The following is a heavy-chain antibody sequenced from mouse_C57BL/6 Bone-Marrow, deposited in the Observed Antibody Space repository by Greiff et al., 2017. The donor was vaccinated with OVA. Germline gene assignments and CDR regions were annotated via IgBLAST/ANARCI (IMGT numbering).Heavy chain of an antibody. V-gene: IGHV14-4*01. CDR3: TVYYGWFAY. CDR1: GFNIKDDY. J-gene: IGHJ3*01. CDR2: IDPENGDT. Sequence: VQLQQSGAELVRPGASVKSSCTASGFNIKDDYMHWVKQRPEQGLEWIGWIDPENGDTEYASKFQGKATITADTSSNTAYLQLSSLASEDTAVYYCTVYYGWFAYWGQGTLVTVSA. D-gene: IGHD2-1*01.